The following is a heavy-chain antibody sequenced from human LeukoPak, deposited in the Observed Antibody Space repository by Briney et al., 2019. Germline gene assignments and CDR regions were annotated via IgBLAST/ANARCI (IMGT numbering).Heavy chain of an antibody. CDR1: GSTFSSYA. CDR2: LIPIFGTA. V-gene: IGHV1-69*05. D-gene: IGHD2-21*01. Sequence: SVKVSCKASGSTFSSYAISWVRQAPGQELEWMGRLIPIFGTANYAQKFQGRVSITTDESTSTAYMELSSLRSEDTALYYCARDFRGDSCGGDCFAYWGQGTLVTVSS. CDR3: ARDFRGDSCGGDCFAY. J-gene: IGHJ4*02.